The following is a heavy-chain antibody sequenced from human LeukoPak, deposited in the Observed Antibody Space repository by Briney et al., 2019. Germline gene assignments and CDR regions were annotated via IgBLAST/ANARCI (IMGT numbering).Heavy chain of an antibody. D-gene: IGHD3-10*01. CDR3: ARDTWFGAGRTFDY. Sequence: KPSETLSLTCTVSGGSISSSSYYWGWIRQPPGKGLEWIGYVYYSGRTNYNPSLESRVTISVDTSKNQFSLKLSSVTAADTAVYYCARDTWFGAGRTFDYWGQGTLVTVSS. CDR1: GGSISSSSYY. V-gene: IGHV4-61*05. J-gene: IGHJ4*02. CDR2: VYYSGRT.